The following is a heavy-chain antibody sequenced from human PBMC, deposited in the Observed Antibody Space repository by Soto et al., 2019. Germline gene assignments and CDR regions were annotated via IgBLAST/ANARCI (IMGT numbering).Heavy chain of an antibody. D-gene: IGHD2-15*01. J-gene: IGHJ3*02. CDR1: GGSISSYY. CDR3: AKETLGYCSGGSCYSSAFDI. Sequence: QVQLQESGPGLVKPSETLSLTCTVSGGSISSYYWSWIRQPPGKGLEWIGYFYYSGSTNYNPSLKSRVTILLDTSKNQFSLKLSSVTAADTAVYYCAKETLGYCSGGSCYSSAFDIWGQGTMVTVSS. V-gene: IGHV4-59*01. CDR2: FYYSGST.